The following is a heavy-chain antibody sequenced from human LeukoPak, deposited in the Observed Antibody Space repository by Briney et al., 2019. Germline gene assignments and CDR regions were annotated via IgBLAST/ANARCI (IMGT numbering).Heavy chain of an antibody. CDR2: INHSGST. CDR1: GGSFSGYY. D-gene: IGHD7-27*01. Sequence: SETLSLTCAVYGGSFSGYYWSWIRQPPGKGLEWIGKINHSGSTNYNPSLKSRVTISVDTSKNQFSLKLSSVTAADTAVYYCARRKLGIRGGYGMDVWGQGTTVTVSS. J-gene: IGHJ6*02. CDR3: ARRKLGIRGGYGMDV. V-gene: IGHV4-34*01.